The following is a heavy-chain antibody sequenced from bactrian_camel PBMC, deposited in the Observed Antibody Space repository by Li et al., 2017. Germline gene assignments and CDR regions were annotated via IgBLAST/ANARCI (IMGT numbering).Heavy chain of an antibody. CDR3: AARYQGGFGLGGLCTDVLGDFPY. J-gene: IGHJ6*01. CDR1: RSTIPYGAYC. V-gene: IGHV3S6*01. Sequence: HVQLVESGGGSVQAGGSLRLSCAAARSTIPYGAYCMGWVRQAPGKEREGVAGISIGSGATFYADSVKGRFTISLDRAKKTLYLQMNSLKLDDTAMYYCAARYQGGFGLGGLCTDVLGDFPYWGQGTQVTVSS. CDR2: ISIGSGAT. D-gene: IGHD5*01.